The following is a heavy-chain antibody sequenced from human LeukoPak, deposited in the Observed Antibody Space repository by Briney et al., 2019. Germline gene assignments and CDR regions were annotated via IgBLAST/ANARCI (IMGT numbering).Heavy chain of an antibody. J-gene: IGHJ3*02. CDR1: GGSISSGSYY. D-gene: IGHD5-12*01. V-gene: IGHV4-61*02. Sequence: SQTLSLTCTVSGGSISSGSYYWSWIRQPAGKGLEWIGRIYTSGSTNYNPSLKSRVTISVDTSKNQFSLKLSSVTAADTAVYYCARDPPSGPYGDAFDIWGQGTMVTVSS. CDR3: ARDPPSGPYGDAFDI. CDR2: IYTSGST.